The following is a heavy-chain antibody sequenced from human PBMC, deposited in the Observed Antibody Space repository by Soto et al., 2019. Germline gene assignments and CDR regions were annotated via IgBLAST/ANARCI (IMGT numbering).Heavy chain of an antibody. D-gene: IGHD5-12*01. Sequence: QVQLVESGGGVVQPGRSLRLSCAASGFTFSSYGMHWVRQAPGKGLEWVAVISYDGSNKYYADSVKGRFTISRDNSKNTLYLQMNSLRAEDTAVYYCAKEGYSGYYYYYGMDVWGQGTTVTVSS. CDR1: GFTFSSYG. CDR3: AKEGYSGYYYYYGMDV. J-gene: IGHJ6*02. V-gene: IGHV3-30*18. CDR2: ISYDGSNK.